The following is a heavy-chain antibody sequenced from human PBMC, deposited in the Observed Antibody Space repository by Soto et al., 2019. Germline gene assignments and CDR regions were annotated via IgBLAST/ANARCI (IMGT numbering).Heavy chain of an antibody. Sequence: SETLSLTCSVSGGSMRSYYWSWIRQPPGKGLEWIGYIPDSGSPTYNPSLKSRVTMSVDTSKNQLSLNLSSVTAADTARYYCARVWRRGWFFDLWGRGTQVPVSS. CDR1: GGSMRSYY. CDR2: IPDSGSP. CDR3: ARVWRRGWFFDL. J-gene: IGHJ2*01. V-gene: IGHV4-59*01. D-gene: IGHD1-1*01.